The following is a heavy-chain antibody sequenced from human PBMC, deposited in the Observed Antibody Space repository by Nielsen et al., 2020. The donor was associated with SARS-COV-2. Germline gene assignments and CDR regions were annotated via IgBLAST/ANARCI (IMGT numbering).Heavy chain of an antibody. CDR3: AKDIGQIVVVNYFDY. CDR2: ISWNSGSI. Sequence: SLKISCAASGFTFDDYAMHWVRQAPGKGLEWVSGISWNSGSIGYADSVKGRFTISRDNAKNSLYLQMNSLRAEDTALYYCAKDIGQIVVVNYFDYWGQGTLVTVSS. V-gene: IGHV3-9*01. CDR1: GFTFDDYA. D-gene: IGHD3-22*01. J-gene: IGHJ4*02.